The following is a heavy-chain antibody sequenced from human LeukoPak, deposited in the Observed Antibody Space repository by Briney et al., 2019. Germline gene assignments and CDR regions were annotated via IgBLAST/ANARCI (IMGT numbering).Heavy chain of an antibody. CDR1: GGSISSSTYC. V-gene: IGHV4-39*07. CDR3: ARGGSGSYRLFDY. J-gene: IGHJ4*02. Sequence: TSETLSLTCTVSGGSISSSTYCWGWIRQPPGKGLEWIGSIYYSGSTYYNPSIKSRVNISADTYKHQFSLKLSSVTAADTAVYYCARGGSGSYRLFDYGGQGTLVTVSS. CDR2: IYYSGST. D-gene: IGHD3-10*01.